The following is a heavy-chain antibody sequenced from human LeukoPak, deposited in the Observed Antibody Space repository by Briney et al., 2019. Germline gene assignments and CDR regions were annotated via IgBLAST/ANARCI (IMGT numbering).Heavy chain of an antibody. D-gene: IGHD6-13*01. CDR1: GFSVSGTY. CDR3: ARGSARIAEDYFDY. CDR2: IYSDSNT. V-gene: IGHV3-53*01. J-gene: IGHJ4*02. Sequence: GGSLRLSCAASGFSVSGTYMSWVRQPPGKRLEWVSVIYSDSNTNYADSVKGRFTISRDNSKNMLYLQLNSLRAEDTAVYYCARGSARIAEDYFDYWGQGNLVTVSS.